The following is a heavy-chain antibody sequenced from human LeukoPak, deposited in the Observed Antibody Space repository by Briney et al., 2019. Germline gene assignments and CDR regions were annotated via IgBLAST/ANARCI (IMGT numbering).Heavy chain of an antibody. V-gene: IGHV3-30*04. D-gene: IGHD1-26*01. CDR1: GFTFSSYA. Sequence: PGGSLRLSCAASGFTFSSYAMHWVRQAPGKGLEWVAVISYDGSNKYYADSVKGRFTISRDNSKSTLYLQMNSLRAEDTAVYYCAKDGGSGSPFDYWGQGTLVTVSS. CDR2: ISYDGSNK. CDR3: AKDGGSGSPFDY. J-gene: IGHJ4*02.